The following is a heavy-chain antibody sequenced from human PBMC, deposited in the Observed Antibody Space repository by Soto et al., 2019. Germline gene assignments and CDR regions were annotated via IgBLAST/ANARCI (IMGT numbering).Heavy chain of an antibody. CDR1: GFSLTNNKMG. V-gene: IGHV2-26*01. CDR3: ARISGGSPYYYAMDV. D-gene: IGHD5-12*01. Sequence: SGPTLVNPTETLTLTCTVSGFSLTNNKMGVSWIRQPPGKALEWLANIFSSDEKSYSTSLKSRLTISQDTSKSQVVLKATNMDPVDTATYYCARISGGSPYYYAMDVWGQGT. J-gene: IGHJ6*02. CDR2: IFSSDEK.